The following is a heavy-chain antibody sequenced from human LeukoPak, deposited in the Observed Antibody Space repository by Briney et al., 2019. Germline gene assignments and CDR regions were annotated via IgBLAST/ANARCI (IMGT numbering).Heavy chain of an antibody. Sequence: GGSLRLSCAASGFTFSSYSMNWVRQAPGKGLEWVSSISSSSSYIYFADSVKGRFTISRDNAKNSLYLQMNSLRAEDTAVYYCARGYDILTGYFLGDYWGQGTLVTVSS. CDR2: ISSSSSYI. V-gene: IGHV3-21*04. J-gene: IGHJ4*02. CDR1: GFTFSSYS. D-gene: IGHD3-9*01. CDR3: ARGYDILTGYFLGDY.